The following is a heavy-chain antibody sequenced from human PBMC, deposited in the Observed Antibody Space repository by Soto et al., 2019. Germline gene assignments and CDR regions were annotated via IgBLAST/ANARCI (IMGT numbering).Heavy chain of an antibody. CDR1: GFTFSSYS. CDR2: ISSSSSYI. J-gene: IGHJ4*02. CDR3: ATKDIVVVVAATGLLPRSAIDY. V-gene: IGHV3-21*01. D-gene: IGHD2-15*01. Sequence: EVQLVESGGGLVKPGGSLRLSCAASGFTFSSYSMNWVRQAPGKGLEWVSSISSSSSYIYYADSVKGRFTISRDNAKNSLYLKMNSLRAEDTAVYYCATKDIVVVVAATGLLPRSAIDYWGQGTLVTVSS.